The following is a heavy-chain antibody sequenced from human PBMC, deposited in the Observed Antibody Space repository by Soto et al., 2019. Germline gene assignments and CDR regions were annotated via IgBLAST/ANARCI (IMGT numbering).Heavy chain of an antibody. CDR2: ISGSAGST. J-gene: IGHJ4*02. D-gene: IGHD6-6*01. Sequence: EVQLLESGGGLVQPGGSLRLSCAASGFTFTTYAMSWVRQASGKGLEWVSAISGSAGSTYYADSVKGRFTISRDNSKNTLYLQMNSLRAEDTAVYYCAKNWDTTFSSSSHWGQGTLGSVSS. V-gene: IGHV3-23*01. CDR3: AKNWDTTFSSSSH. CDR1: GFTFTTYA.